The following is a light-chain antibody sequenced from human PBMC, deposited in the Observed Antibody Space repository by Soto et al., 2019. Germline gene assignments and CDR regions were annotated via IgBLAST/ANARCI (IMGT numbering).Light chain of an antibody. J-gene: IGLJ3*02. CDR2: SNN. CDR3: AAWDDSLNGPV. CDR1: SSNIGSNT. V-gene: IGLV1-44*01. Sequence: QSVLTQPPSASGTPGQRVTISCSGSSSNIGSNTVNWYQQLPGTAPKLLIYSNNQRPSGVPDRFSGSKSGTSASLAISGLQSEDEADYYCAAWDDSLNGPVFGEGTKLTV.